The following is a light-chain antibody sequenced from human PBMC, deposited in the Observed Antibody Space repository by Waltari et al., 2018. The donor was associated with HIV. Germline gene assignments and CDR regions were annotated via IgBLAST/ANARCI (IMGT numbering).Light chain of an antibody. Sequence: QSALTQPPSASGSPGQSVNMSCTGATSDIRDYNFISWYQQYSGNAPKLIIFKVTKRPSGVPVRFSGSRSGNTASLIVSGLQAEDEAVYFCSSFAGSNKLFGGGTKLTVL. J-gene: IGLJ2*01. V-gene: IGLV2-8*01. CDR3: SSFAGSNKL. CDR1: TSDIRDYNF. CDR2: KVT.